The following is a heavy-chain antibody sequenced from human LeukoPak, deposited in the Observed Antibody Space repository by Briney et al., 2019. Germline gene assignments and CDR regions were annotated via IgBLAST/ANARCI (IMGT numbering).Heavy chain of an antibody. CDR3: ARADYGDYSYYYYMGV. Sequence: SETLSLTCTVSGGSISSGSYYWSWIRQPAGKGLEWIGRIYTSGSTNYNPSLKSRVTISVDTSKNQFSLKLSSVTAADTAVYYCARADYGDYSYYYYMGVWGKGTTVTVSS. V-gene: IGHV4-61*02. CDR1: GGSISSGSYY. CDR2: IYTSGST. D-gene: IGHD4-17*01. J-gene: IGHJ6*03.